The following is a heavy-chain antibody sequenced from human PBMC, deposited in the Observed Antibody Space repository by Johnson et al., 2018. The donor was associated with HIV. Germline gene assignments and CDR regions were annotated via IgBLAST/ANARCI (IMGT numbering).Heavy chain of an antibody. V-gene: IGHV3-30*02. D-gene: IGHD1-14*01. CDR1: GFSFSDYY. CDR3: PVDTEAFDI. Sequence: HVQLVESGGGVVQPGGSLRLSCAASGFSFSDYYMSWIRQAPGKGLEWVAFIRYDGSNKYYADSVKGRFTISRDNSKNTLYLQMNSLRAEDTAVYYCPVDTEAFDIWGQGTMVTVSS. J-gene: IGHJ3*02. CDR2: IRYDGSNK.